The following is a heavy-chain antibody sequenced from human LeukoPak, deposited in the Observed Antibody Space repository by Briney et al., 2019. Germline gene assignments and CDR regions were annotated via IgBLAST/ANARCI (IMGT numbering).Heavy chain of an antibody. CDR2: IYYSKNT. J-gene: IGHJ4*02. Sequence: PSETLSLTCTVSGGSISSSSAYWGWIRQPPGKGLEWIRSIYYSKNTYYNPSLKSRVTISADTSKNQFSLTLGSVSATDTAVYYCVSPRGFSYGYFDYWGQGTLVTASS. V-gene: IGHV4-39*01. D-gene: IGHD5-18*01. CDR3: VSPRGFSYGYFDY. CDR1: GGSISSSSAY.